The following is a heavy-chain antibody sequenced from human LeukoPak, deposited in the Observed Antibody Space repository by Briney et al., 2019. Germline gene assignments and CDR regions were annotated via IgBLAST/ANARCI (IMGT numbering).Heavy chain of an antibody. V-gene: IGHV1-18*01. D-gene: IGHD2-21*02. J-gene: IGHJ4*02. CDR3: ARVKVYCGGDCYTPLDY. CDR2: ISAYNGNT. Sequence: ASVKVSCKASGYTFSSYGISWVRQAPGQGLEWMGWISAYNGNTNYAQKLQGRVTMTTDTSTSTAYMELSSLRSEDTAVYYCARVKVYCGGDCYTPLDYWGQGTLVTVSS. CDR1: GYTFSSYG.